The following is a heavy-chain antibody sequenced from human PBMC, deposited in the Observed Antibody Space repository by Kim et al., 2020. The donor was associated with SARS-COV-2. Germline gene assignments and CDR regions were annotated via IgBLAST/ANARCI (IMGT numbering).Heavy chain of an antibody. Sequence: SRVTISVDTSKNQFSLKLSSVTAADTAVYYCARDSLGNYDSSGYYSLNYWGQGTLVTVSS. D-gene: IGHD3-22*01. J-gene: IGHJ4*02. V-gene: IGHV4-39*07. CDR3: ARDSLGNYDSSGYYSLNY.